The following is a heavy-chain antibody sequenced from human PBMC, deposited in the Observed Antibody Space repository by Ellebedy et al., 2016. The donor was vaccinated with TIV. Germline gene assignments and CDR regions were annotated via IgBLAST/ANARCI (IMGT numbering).Heavy chain of an antibody. V-gene: IGHV3-23*01. J-gene: IGHJ4*02. D-gene: IGHD1-26*01. Sequence: GGSLRLXXAASGFAFNNFFMSWVRQAPGKGLGWVSTISGAGDDTHLADSVKGRFIVSRDNSMNTLYLQMNRLRIEDTAVYYCAKGGGSGCFEVWGQGTLVTVSS. CDR3: AKGGGSGCFEV. CDR1: GFAFNNFF. CDR2: ISGAGDDT.